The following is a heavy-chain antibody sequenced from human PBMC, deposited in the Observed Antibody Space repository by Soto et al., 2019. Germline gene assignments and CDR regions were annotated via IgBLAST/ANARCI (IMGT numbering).Heavy chain of an antibody. D-gene: IGHD2-15*01. CDR1: GFTFSSYA. V-gene: IGHV3-23*01. J-gene: IGHJ1*01. CDR2: ISGSGGST. CDR3: ATGDMAILTEYFQH. Sequence: EVQLLESGGGLVQPGGSLRLSCAASGFTFSSYAMSWVRQAPGKGLEWVSAISGSGGSTYYADSVKGRFTISRDNSKNTLYLQMNSLRAEDTDVYYCATGDMAILTEYFQHWGQGTLITVSS.